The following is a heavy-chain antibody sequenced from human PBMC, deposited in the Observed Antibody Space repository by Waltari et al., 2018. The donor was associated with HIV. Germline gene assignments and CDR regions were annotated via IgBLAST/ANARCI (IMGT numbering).Heavy chain of an antibody. CDR1: GFTVSSNY. J-gene: IGHJ6*02. CDR2: IYSGGST. D-gene: IGHD2-21*02. Sequence: EVRLVESGGGLVQPGGSLRLSCAASGFTVSSNYMTWVRHAPGKGLEWVSFIYSGGSTYYADSVKGRFTISRDNSKNTLYLQMNSLRAEDTAVYYCASIAYCGGDCYPRGMDVWGQGTTVTVSS. V-gene: IGHV3-66*01. CDR3: ASIAYCGGDCYPRGMDV.